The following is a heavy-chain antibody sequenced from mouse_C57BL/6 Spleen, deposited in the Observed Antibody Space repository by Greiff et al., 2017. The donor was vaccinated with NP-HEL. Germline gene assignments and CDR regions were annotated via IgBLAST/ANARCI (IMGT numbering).Heavy chain of an antibody. V-gene: IGHV6-6*01. J-gene: IGHJ4*01. D-gene: IGHD5-5*01. CDR3: TSTWYAMDY. CDR2: ISNKANKHAT. CDR1: GFTFSDAW. Sequence: EVQRVESGGGLVQPGGSMKLPCAASGFTFSDAWMDWVRQSPEKGLEWVADISNKANKHATYYAVTVKGMITMSRDDSQISVYLHMISSRAEDTGIYYCTSTWYAMDYWGQGTSVTVSS.